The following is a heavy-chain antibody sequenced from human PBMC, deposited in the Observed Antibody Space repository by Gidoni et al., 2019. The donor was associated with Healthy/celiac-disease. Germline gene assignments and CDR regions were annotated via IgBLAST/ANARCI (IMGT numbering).Heavy chain of an antibody. V-gene: IGHV4-59*01. Sequence: QVQLQESGPGLVKPSETLSLTCTVSGGSISSYYWSWIRQPPGKGLEWIGYIYYSGSTNYNPSLKSGVTISVDTSKNQFSLKLSSVTAADTAVYYCARAVVEGYIAVGGDNWFDPWGQGTLVTVSS. CDR2: IYYSGST. J-gene: IGHJ5*02. D-gene: IGHD6-19*01. CDR1: GGSISSYY. CDR3: ARAVVEGYIAVGGDNWFDP.